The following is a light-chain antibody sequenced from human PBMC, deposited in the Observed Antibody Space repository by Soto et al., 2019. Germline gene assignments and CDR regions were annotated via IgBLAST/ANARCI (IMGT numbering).Light chain of an antibody. J-gene: IGKJ4*01. CDR2: DAS. CDR1: QSIATY. V-gene: IGKV3-11*01. CDR3: QQRGSFPLT. Sequence: EIVLTQSPAALSLSPGERATLSCRASQSIATYLVWYQQKPGQAPRLLIYDASNRATGIPVRFSGSGSGTDFTLTISSLEAEDLAVYYCQQRGSFPLTFGGGTKVDIK.